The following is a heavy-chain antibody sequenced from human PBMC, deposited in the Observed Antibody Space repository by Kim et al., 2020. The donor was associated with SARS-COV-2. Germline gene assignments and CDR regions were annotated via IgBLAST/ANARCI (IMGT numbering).Heavy chain of an antibody. V-gene: IGHV1-3*01. J-gene: IGHJ4*02. CDR3: ARVRGVGGPRTSYYFDY. D-gene: IGHD3-10*01. Sequence: FQGRVTITRDTSASTAYMELSSRRSEDTAVYYCARVRGVGGPRTSYYFDYWGQGTLVTVSS.